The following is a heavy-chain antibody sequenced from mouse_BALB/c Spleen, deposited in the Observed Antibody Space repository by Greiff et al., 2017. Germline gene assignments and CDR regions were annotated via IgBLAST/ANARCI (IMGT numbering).Heavy chain of an antibody. Sequence: EVQLVESGGGLVQPGGSRKLSCAASGFTFSSFGMHWVRQAPEKGLEWVAYISSGSSTIYYADTVKGRFTISRDNPKNTLFLQMTSLRSEDTAMYYCARSLWNYYAMDYWGQGTSVTVSS. CDR1: GFTFSSFG. J-gene: IGHJ4*01. D-gene: IGHD1-1*02. CDR3: ARSLWNYYAMDY. V-gene: IGHV5-17*02. CDR2: ISSGSSTI.